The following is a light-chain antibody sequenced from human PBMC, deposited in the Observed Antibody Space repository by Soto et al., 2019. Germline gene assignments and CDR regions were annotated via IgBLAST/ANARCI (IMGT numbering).Light chain of an antibody. Sequence: EIVLTQSPGALSLYPGERATLSCWASESIGDYLAWYQQKPGQAPRLLIYGATMRTTGTPDRFSGAGSETHFTLAISRLEPGDFAVYYCQQYVTAPAITFGQGTRLEIK. CDR1: ESIGDY. CDR3: QQYVTAPAIT. V-gene: IGKV3-20*01. J-gene: IGKJ5*01. CDR2: GAT.